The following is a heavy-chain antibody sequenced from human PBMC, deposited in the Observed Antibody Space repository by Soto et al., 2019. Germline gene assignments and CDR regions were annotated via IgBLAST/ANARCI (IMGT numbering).Heavy chain of an antibody. D-gene: IGHD6-19*01. CDR3: AKGYSSGWYERFWGAFDI. V-gene: IGHV3-30*18. J-gene: IGHJ3*02. Sequence: GGSLRLSCAASGVTFSSYCMHWVRQAPGKGLEWVAVISYDGSNKYYADSVKGRFTISRDNSKNTLYLQMNSLRAEDTAVYYCAKGYSSGWYERFWGAFDIWGQGTMVTVSS. CDR2: ISYDGSNK. CDR1: GVTFSSYC.